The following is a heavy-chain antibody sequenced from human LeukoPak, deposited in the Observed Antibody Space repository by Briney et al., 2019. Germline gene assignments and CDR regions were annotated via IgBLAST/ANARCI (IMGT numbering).Heavy chain of an antibody. CDR2: INHSGST. CDR3: ARGIAAAGTPSYFDY. CDR1: GGSFSGYY. Sequence: SETLSLTCAVYGGSFSGYYWSWIRQPPGKGLEWIGEINHSGSTNYNPSLKSRVTISVDTSKNQFSLKLSSVTAADTAVYYCARGIAAAGTPSYFDYWGQGTLVTVSS. V-gene: IGHV4-34*01. J-gene: IGHJ4*02. D-gene: IGHD6-13*01.